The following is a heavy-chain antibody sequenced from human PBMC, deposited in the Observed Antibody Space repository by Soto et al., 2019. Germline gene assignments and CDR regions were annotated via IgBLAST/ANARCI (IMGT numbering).Heavy chain of an antibody. CDR2: ISYDGNYI. Sequence: QVQLVESGGGVVQPGASLRLSCEASGFAFSSYAMHWVRQAPGKGLEWVGVISYDGNYIYYADSVKGRFTISRDNSKNTLYVQVNSLRPEDTAAYYCAKGILSATIGPYAMDVWGQGTTVTVSS. CDR1: GFAFSSYA. V-gene: IGHV3-30*18. D-gene: IGHD3-16*01. J-gene: IGHJ6*02. CDR3: AKGILSATIGPYAMDV.